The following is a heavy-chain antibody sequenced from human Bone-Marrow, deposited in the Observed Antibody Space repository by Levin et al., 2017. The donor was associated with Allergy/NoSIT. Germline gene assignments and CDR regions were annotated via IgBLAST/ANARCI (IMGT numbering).Heavy chain of an antibody. CDR2: IFYTGST. CDR3: AHEGGDKYNSGWLSD. CDR1: GGSINSNADY. Sequence: SQTLSLTCSVSGGSINSNADYWAWIRQTPGKGLEWVGNIFYTGSTDYNPSLKSRLTITADTSKNQFSLKRESVTAADTAVYFCAHEGGDKYNSGWLSDWGQGIVVTVSS. V-gene: IGHV4-39*01. J-gene: IGHJ4*02. D-gene: IGHD6-19*01.